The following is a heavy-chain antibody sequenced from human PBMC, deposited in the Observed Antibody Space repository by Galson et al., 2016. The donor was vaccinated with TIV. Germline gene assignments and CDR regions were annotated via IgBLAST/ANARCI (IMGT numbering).Heavy chain of an antibody. CDR3: ARGETYYDSKYFHH. V-gene: IGHV1-69*13. D-gene: IGHD3-22*01. CDR1: GGIFRNFA. CDR2: ILPIFGTT. Sequence: SVKVSCKASGGIFRNFAITWVRQAPGQGLEWMGVILPIFGTTNYARKFQGRVTITADEPAMTAYMELSSLRSDDTAVYFCARGETYYDSKYFHHWGQGTLVTVSS. J-gene: IGHJ1*01.